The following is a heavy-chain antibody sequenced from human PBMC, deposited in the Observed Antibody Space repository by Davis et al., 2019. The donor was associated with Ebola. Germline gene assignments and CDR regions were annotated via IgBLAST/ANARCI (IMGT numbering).Heavy chain of an antibody. CDR1: GYTFISYG. J-gene: IGHJ4*02. CDR3: ARGLDFGDYTDY. Sequence: AASVKVSCKASGYTFISYGISWVRQAPGQGPEWMGWISTFDGKTKYVQKFQGRVTMTRDKSTSTVYMELRSLRSDDTAVYYCARGLDFGDYTDYWGQGTPVTVSS. CDR2: ISTFDGKT. D-gene: IGHD4-17*01. V-gene: IGHV1-18*01.